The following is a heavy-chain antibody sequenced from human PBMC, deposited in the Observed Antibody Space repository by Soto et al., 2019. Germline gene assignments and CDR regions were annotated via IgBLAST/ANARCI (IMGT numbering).Heavy chain of an antibody. CDR2: ISYDGSNK. D-gene: IGHD6-19*01. CDR3: XKDWLKTGYSSGWYADY. V-gene: IGHV3-30*18. CDR1: GFTFSSYG. Sequence: PGGSLRLSCVASGFTFSSYGMHWVRQAPGKGLEWVAVISYDGSNKYYADSVKGRFTISRDDSKNTLYLQMNSLRAEDTAVYYCXKDWLKTGYSSGWYADYWGQGTLVTVSS. J-gene: IGHJ4*02.